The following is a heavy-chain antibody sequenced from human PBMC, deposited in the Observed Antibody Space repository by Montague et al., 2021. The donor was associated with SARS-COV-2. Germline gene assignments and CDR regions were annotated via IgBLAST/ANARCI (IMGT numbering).Heavy chain of an antibody. CDR3: ARGQITMVRGVPQRAFDI. V-gene: IGHV4-4*02. Sequence: SETLSLTCAVSGGSISSSYWWSWVRQPPGKGLEWIGEIYHSGSTNYNPSLKSRVTISVDKSKNQFSLKLSSVTAADTAVYYCARGQITMVRGVPQRAFDIWGQGTMVTVSS. CDR2: IYHSGST. CDR1: GGSISSSYW. J-gene: IGHJ3*02. D-gene: IGHD3-10*01.